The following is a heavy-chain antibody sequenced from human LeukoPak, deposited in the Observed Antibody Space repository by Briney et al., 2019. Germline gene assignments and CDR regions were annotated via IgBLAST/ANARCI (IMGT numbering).Heavy chain of an antibody. CDR1: GGSISSGNYY. J-gene: IGHJ4*02. CDR2: ISTSGST. CDR3: ARGHSNYYDSSGYRAAFDY. V-gene: IGHV4-61*02. Sequence: PSETLSLTCTVSGGSISSGNYYWSWIRQPAGRGLEWIGRISTSGSTNYNPSLKSRVTISIDTSKNHFSLKLSSMTAADTAVYYCARGHSNYYDSSGYRAAFDYWGQGTLVTVSS. D-gene: IGHD3-22*01.